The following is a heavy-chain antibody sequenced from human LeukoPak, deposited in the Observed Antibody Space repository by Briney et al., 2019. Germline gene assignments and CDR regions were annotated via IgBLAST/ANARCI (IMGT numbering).Heavy chain of an antibody. D-gene: IGHD1/OR15-1a*01. CDR2: ISSNGGST. V-gene: IGHV3-64*01. CDR3: ARGITGTNNWFDP. CDR1: GFTFSSYA. J-gene: IGHJ5*02. Sequence: GGSLRLSCAASGFTFSSYAMHWVRQAPGKGLEYVSAISSNGGSTYYANSVKGRFTISRDNSKNTLYLQMNSLRAEDTAVYYCARGITGTNNWFDPWGQGTLVTVSS.